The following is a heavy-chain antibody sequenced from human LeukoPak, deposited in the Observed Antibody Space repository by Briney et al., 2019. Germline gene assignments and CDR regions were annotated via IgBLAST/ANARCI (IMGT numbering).Heavy chain of an antibody. Sequence: GGSLRLSCAASGFAFSSYAMSWVRQAPGKGLEWVSYSSSGSSTIYYADSVKGRFTISRDNAKNALYLQMNSLRAEDTAVYYCARGEQDMATMSIDHWGQGTLVTVST. D-gene: IGHD5-24*01. CDR3: ARGEQDMATMSIDH. V-gene: IGHV3-48*01. CDR1: GFAFSSYA. CDR2: SSSGSSTI. J-gene: IGHJ4*02.